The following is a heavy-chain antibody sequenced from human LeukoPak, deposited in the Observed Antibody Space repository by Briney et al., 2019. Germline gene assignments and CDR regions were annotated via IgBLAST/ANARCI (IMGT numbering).Heavy chain of an antibody. CDR1: GFTFSNYS. V-gene: IGHV3-23*01. Sequence: GGSLRLSCAASGFTFSNYSMNWVRQAPGKGLGWVSAISGSGGSTYYADSVKGRFTISRDNSKNTLYLQMNSLRAEDTAVYYCAKESSLWSGYYPFDYWGQGTLVTVSS. D-gene: IGHD3-3*01. CDR2: ISGSGGST. CDR3: AKESSLWSGYYPFDY. J-gene: IGHJ4*02.